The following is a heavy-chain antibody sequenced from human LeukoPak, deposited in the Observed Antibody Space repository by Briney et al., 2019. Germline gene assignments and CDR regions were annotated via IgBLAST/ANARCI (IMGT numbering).Heavy chain of an antibody. CDR2: IYSGGST. V-gene: IGHV3-53*01. J-gene: IGHJ6*02. CDR3: ARALWMDV. CDR1: GFTVSSNY. Sequence: GGSLRLSCAASGFTVSSNYMSWVRQAPGKGLEWVSVIYSGGSTYYADSDKGRLTISRDNSKNTLYLQMDSLRADDTAVYCCARALWMDVWGQGTMVTVSS.